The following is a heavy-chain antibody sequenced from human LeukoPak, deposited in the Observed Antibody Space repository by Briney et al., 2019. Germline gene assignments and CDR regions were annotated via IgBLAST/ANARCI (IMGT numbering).Heavy chain of an antibody. V-gene: IGHV1-46*01. CDR1: GYTFTSYY. CDR3: AREPIRYTNCSSTSCGLY. Sequence: GASVKVSCKASGYTFTSYYMHWVRQAPGQGLEWRGIINPSGGSTSYAQKLQGRVTMTRDMSTSTVYMELSSRRSEDTAVYYCAREPIRYTNCSSTSCGLYWGQGTLVTVSS. CDR2: INPSGGST. D-gene: IGHD2-2*01. J-gene: IGHJ4*02.